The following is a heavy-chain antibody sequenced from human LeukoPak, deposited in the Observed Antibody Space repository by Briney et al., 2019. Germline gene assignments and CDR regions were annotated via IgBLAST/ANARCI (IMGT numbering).Heavy chain of an antibody. CDR1: GYTFTSYA. CDR3: AAPLGYCSSTSCSKTSDY. D-gene: IGHD2-2*01. V-gene: IGHV1-3*01. J-gene: IGHJ4*02. Sequence: GASVKVSCKASGYTFTSYAMHWVRQAPGQRLEWMGWINAGNGNTKYSQKFQGRVTITRDTSASTVYMELSSLRSEDTAVYYCAAPLGYCSSTSCSKTSDYWGQGTLVTVSS. CDR2: INAGNGNT.